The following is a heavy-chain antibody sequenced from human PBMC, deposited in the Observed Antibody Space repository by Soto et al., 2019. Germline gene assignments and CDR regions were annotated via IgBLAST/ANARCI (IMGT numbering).Heavy chain of an antibody. CDR1: GYSYTSYY. CDR2: INPSGAST. J-gene: IGHJ4*02. Sequence: ASVKVSCKASGYSYTSYYMHWVRHAPGQGLEWMGIINPSGASTSYAQKFQGRVTMTRDTSTSTVYMELSSLRSEDTAVYYCARRAGGVPRYFDYWGQETQVTVSS. CDR3: ARRAGGVPRYFDY. V-gene: IGHV1-46*01. D-gene: IGHD3-16*01.